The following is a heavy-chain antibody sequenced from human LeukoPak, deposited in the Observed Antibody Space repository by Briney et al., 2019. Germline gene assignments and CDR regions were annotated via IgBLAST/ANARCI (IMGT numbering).Heavy chain of an antibody. CDR1: GGSISSGSYY. J-gene: IGHJ6*02. Sequence: SQTLSLTCTVSGGSISSGSYYWSWIRQPAGKGLEWIGRIYTSGSTNYNPSLKGRVTISVDTSKNQFSLKLSSVTAADTAVYYCARGVVYASYYYGMDVWGQGTTVTVSS. CDR2: IYTSGST. CDR3: ARGVVYASYYYGMDV. V-gene: IGHV4-61*02. D-gene: IGHD2-8*02.